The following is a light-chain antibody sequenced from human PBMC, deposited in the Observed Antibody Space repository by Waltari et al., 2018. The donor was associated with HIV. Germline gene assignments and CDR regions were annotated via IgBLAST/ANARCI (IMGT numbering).Light chain of an antibody. CDR1: QSITRY. Sequence: EIVLTQSPATLSLSPGERATLTCRASQSITRYLAWYQQKPGQAPRPLIYDASYRATGIPAMCSGSVSETDFTLTISSLEAEDFAVYDCQQRSNWPLTFGGGTKVEIK. CDR2: DAS. CDR3: QQRSNWPLT. J-gene: IGKJ4*01. V-gene: IGKV3-11*01.